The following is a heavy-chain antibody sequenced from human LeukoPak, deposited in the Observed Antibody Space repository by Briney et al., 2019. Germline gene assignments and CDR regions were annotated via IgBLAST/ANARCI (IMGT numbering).Heavy chain of an antibody. J-gene: IGHJ4*02. Sequence: GGSLRLSCAASGFTFSSYAMHWVRQAPGKGLEWVAVISYDGSNKYYADSVKGRFTISGDNSKNTLYLQMNSLRAEDTAVYYCARVAASQYYFDYWGQGTLVTVSS. V-gene: IGHV3-30-3*01. CDR3: ARVAASQYYFDY. D-gene: IGHD2-15*01. CDR1: GFTFSSYA. CDR2: ISYDGSNK.